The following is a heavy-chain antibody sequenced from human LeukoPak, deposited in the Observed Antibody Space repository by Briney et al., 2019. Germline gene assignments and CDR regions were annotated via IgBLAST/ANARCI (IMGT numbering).Heavy chain of an antibody. CDR2: IIPIFGTA. V-gene: IGHV1-69*06. J-gene: IGHJ4*02. D-gene: IGHD3-22*01. CDR3: ARSDYYDSSGYYPLDY. CDR1: GGTFSSYA. Sequence: ASVKVSCKASGGTFSSYAISWVRQAPGQGLEWMGGIIPIFGTANYAQKFQGRVTITADKSTSTAYMELSSLRSEDTAVYYCARSDYYDSSGYYPLDYWGQGTLVTVSS.